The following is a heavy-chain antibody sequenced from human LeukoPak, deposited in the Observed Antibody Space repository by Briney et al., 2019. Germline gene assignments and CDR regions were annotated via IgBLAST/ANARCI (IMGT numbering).Heavy chain of an antibody. J-gene: IGHJ4*02. CDR1: GFTFSNYW. D-gene: IGHD3-10*01. CDR3: AKDANYYGSGSYYDY. V-gene: IGHV3-23*01. Sequence: GGSLRLSCAASGFTFSNYWMSWVRQAPGKGLEWVSAISGSGGSTYYADSVKGRFTISRDNSKNTLYLQMNSLRAEDTAVYYCAKDANYYGSGSYYDYWGQGTLVTVSS. CDR2: ISGSGGST.